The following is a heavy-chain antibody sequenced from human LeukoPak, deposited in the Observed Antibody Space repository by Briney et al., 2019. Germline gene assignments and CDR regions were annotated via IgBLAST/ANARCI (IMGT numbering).Heavy chain of an antibody. J-gene: IGHJ6*02. Sequence: GGSLRLSCAASGFTFSSYAMSWVRQAPGKGLEWVSAISGSGGSTYYADSVKGRFTISRDNSKNTLYLQMNSLRAEDTAVYYCAKSTGHYYYYGMDVWGQGTTVTVSS. CDR3: AKSTGHYYYYGMDV. CDR2: ISGSGGST. CDR1: GFTFSSYA. V-gene: IGHV3-23*01. D-gene: IGHD3-9*01.